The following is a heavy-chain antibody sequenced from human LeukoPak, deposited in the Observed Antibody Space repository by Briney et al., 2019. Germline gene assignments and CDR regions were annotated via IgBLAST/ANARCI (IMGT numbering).Heavy chain of an antibody. J-gene: IGHJ4*02. V-gene: IGHV3-23*01. Sequence: GGSLRLSCAASGFTFSSYAMSWVRQAPGKGLEWVSAISGSGGSTYYADSVKGRFTISRDNSKNTLYLQMNSLRAEDTAVYYYAKGTTVVPAANGAFDYWGQGTLVTVSP. CDR1: GFTFSSYA. CDR2: ISGSGGST. CDR3: AKGTTVVPAANGAFDY. D-gene: IGHD2-2*01.